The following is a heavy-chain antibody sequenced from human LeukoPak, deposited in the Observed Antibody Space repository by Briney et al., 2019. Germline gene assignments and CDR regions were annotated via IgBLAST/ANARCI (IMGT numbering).Heavy chain of an antibody. CDR1: GDSISTTRYH. V-gene: IGHV4-39*01. CDR2: IFYTGST. J-gene: IGHJ4*02. Sequence: SETLSLTCAVSGDSISTTRYHWGWIRQPPGKGLEWMASIFYTGSTYYNSSLKSRVTISVDTSKNQFSLKLTSVTAADTAVYYCARHDYGGNHVDYWGQGTLVTVSS. D-gene: IGHD4-23*01. CDR3: ARHDYGGNHVDY.